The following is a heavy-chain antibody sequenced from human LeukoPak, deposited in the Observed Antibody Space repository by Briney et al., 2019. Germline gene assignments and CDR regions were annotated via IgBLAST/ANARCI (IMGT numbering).Heavy chain of an antibody. V-gene: IGHV4-34*01. J-gene: IGHJ4*02. CDR1: GGSISRYY. Sequence: PSETLSLTCTVSGGSISRYYWSWIRQPPGKGLEWIGEINHSGSTNYNPSLKSRVTISVDTSKNQFSLKLSSVTAADTAVYYCARGGLFDYWGQGTLVTVSS. CDR3: ARGGLFDY. CDR2: INHSGST. D-gene: IGHD3/OR15-3a*01.